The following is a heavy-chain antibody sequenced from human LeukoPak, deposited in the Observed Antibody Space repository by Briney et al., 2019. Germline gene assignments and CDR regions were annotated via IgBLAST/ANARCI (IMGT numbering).Heavy chain of an antibody. CDR3: ARDRLQLQS. D-gene: IGHD5-24*01. V-gene: IGHV4-59*01. CDR2: IYYTGNT. Sequence: PSETLSLTCTVSGGAIGYYYWNWIRQPPGKGLEWIGYIYYTGNTNYNPSLKSRVTISVDTSKNQFSLKLSSVTAADTAVYYCARDRLQLQSWGQGTLVTVSS. CDR1: GGAIGYYY. J-gene: IGHJ5*02.